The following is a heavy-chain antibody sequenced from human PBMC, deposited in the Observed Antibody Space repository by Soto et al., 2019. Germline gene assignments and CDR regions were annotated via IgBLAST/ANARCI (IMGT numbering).Heavy chain of an antibody. V-gene: IGHV4-34*01. CDR3: ASLERYCSSTSCPTPGMDV. CDR2: INHSGST. CDR1: GGSFSGYY. D-gene: IGHD2-2*01. Sequence: SETLSLTCAVYGGSFSGYYWSWIRQPPGKGLEWIGEINHSGSTNYNPSLKSRVTISVDTSKNQFSLKLSSVTAADTAVYYCASLERYCSSTSCPTPGMDVWGQGTTVTVSS. J-gene: IGHJ6*02.